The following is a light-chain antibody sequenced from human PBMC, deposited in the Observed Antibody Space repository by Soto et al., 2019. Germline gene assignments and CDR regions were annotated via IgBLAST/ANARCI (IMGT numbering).Light chain of an antibody. CDR3: QHYNTYYMYT. J-gene: IGKJ2*01. V-gene: IGKV1-5*01. CDR1: QSVNNW. Sequence: DIQMTQSPSTLSASVGDRVTITCRASQSVNNWLAWYQQKPGKAPNLLIYDASSLESGVPSRFSGSGSGTEFTLTISSLQPDDFATYYCQHYNTYYMYTFGQGTKLEI. CDR2: DAS.